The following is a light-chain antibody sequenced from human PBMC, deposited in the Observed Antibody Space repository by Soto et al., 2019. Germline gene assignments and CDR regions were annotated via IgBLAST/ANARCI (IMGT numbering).Light chain of an antibody. CDR1: QSVSSSY. J-gene: IGKJ1*01. CDR3: QHYSDWQPWT. Sequence: EIVLTQSPGTLSLSPGERATLSCRASQSVSSSYLAWYQQKPGQAPRLLIYGASIRASDIPARFSGSGSETEFTLTISSLQSEDFATYYCQHYSDWQPWTFGPGTKVDIK. CDR2: GAS. V-gene: IGKV3-15*01.